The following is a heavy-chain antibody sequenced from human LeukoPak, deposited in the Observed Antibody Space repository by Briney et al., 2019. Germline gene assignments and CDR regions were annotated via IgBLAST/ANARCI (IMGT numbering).Heavy chain of an antibody. CDR3: ARIKDWKGPGYYYYYGMDV. V-gene: IGHV2-70*11. CDR1: GFSLSTSGMC. D-gene: IGHD1-1*01. J-gene: IGHJ6*02. Sequence: SGPALVKPTQTLTLTCTFSGFSLSTSGMCVSWIRQPPGLALEWLARLDWDDDKYYSTSLKTRLTISKDTSKNQVVLTMTNMDPVDTATYYCARIKDWKGPGYYYYYGMDVWGQGTTVTVS. CDR2: LDWDDDK.